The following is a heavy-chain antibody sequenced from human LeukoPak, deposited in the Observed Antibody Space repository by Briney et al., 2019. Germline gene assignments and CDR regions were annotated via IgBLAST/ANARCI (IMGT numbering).Heavy chain of an antibody. CDR3: ARASGYDAFDI. CDR2: ISYDGSNK. V-gene: IGHV3-30-3*01. J-gene: IGHJ3*02. CDR1: GFTFSSYA. Sequence: GGSLRLSCAASGFTFSSYAMHWVRQAPGKGLEWVAVISYDGSNKYYADSVKGRFTISRDNSKNTLYLQMNSLRAEDTAVYYCARASGYDAFDIWGQGTVVTVSS. D-gene: IGHD5-12*01.